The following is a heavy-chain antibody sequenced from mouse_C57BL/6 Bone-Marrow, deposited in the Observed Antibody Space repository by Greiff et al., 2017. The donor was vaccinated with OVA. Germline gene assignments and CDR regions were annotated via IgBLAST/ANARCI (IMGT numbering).Heavy chain of an antibody. Sequence: VQLQQPGAELVKPGASVKMSCKASGYTFTSYWITWVKQRPGQGLEWIGDIYPGSGSTNYNEKFKSKATLTVDTSSSTAYMQLSSLTSEDSAVYYCAREVPYGSSFYWYVDVWGTGTTVTVSS. D-gene: IGHD1-1*01. CDR3: AREVPYGSSFYWYVDV. CDR2: IYPGSGST. J-gene: IGHJ1*03. V-gene: IGHV1-55*01. CDR1: GYTFTSYW.